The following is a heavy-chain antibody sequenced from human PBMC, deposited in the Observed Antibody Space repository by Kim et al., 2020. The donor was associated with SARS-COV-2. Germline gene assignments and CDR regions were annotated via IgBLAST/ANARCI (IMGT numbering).Heavy chain of an antibody. CDR1: GGSISSSSYY. D-gene: IGHD3-10*01. Sequence: SETLSLTCTVSGGSISSSSYYWSWLRQPPGKGLMWIGSIYYSGSTNYTPSLQIPVSISIAKSKNQFSLNLSSATAAAAAVCDRARHERPQRGRGVTFDI. CDR2: IYYSGST. CDR3: ARHERPQRGRGVTFDI. J-gene: IGHJ3*02. V-gene: IGHV4-39*01.